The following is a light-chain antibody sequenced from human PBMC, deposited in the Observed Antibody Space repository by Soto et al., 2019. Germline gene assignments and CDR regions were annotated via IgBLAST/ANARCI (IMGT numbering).Light chain of an antibody. CDR1: QTISTY. CDR2: DAS. Sequence: DIQMTQSPSSLSAPVGDRVTITCRASQTISTYVTWYQQKPGKAPKALISDASTLQSGVPSRFSGSGSGTDFTLIFSSLQPENMATYYCQQSFSSPLSFGGGPQVEIK. V-gene: IGKV1-39*01. CDR3: QQSFSSPLS. J-gene: IGKJ4*01.